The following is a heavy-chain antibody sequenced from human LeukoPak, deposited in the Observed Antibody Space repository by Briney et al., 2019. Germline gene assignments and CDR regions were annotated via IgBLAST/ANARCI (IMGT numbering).Heavy chain of an antibody. Sequence: GGSLRLSCAASGFTFSSYAMSWVRQAPGRGLQWVSAISGSGDNTYSADSLKGRFTISRDNSKNTLYLQMNSLRAEDTALYSCAIAVYSRGLLDYWGQGTLVTVSS. V-gene: IGHV3-23*01. CDR1: GFTFSSYA. J-gene: IGHJ4*02. CDR2: ISGSGDNT. CDR3: AIAVYSRGLLDY. D-gene: IGHD6-13*01.